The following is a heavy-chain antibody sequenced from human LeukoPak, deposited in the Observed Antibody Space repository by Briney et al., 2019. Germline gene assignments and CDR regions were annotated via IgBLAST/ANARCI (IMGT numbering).Heavy chain of an antibody. D-gene: IGHD1-20*01. Sequence: ASVKVSCKASGYTFTGYYMHWVRQAPGQGLEWMGWINPNSGGTNYAQKVQGRVTMTRDTSISTAYMELSRLRSDDTAVYYCARGGITGTRGFDYWGQGTLVTVSS. V-gene: IGHV1-2*02. J-gene: IGHJ4*02. CDR3: ARGGITGTRGFDY. CDR1: GYTFTGYY. CDR2: INPNSGGT.